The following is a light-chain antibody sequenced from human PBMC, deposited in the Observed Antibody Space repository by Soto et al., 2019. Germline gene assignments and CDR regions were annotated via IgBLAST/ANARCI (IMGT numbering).Light chain of an antibody. CDR3: SSFTTSSTWV. CDR2: EVS. V-gene: IGLV2-14*01. Sequence: QSVLTQPASVSGSAGQSIAISCTGTSSDVGGYNYVSWYQQHPGKAPKLLLSEVSKRPSGVSDRFSGSKSGNTASLTISGLRTQDEADYYCSSFTTSSTWVFGGGTKLTVL. J-gene: IGLJ3*02. CDR1: SSDVGGYNY.